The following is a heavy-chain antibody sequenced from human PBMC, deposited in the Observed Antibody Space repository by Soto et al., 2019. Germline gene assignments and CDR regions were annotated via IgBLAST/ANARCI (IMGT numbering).Heavy chain of an antibody. CDR3: ARSRRLGYCSSTSCQGYFDY. V-gene: IGHV3-7*01. CDR2: IKQDGSEK. Sequence: GGSLRLSCAASGFTFSSYWMSWVRQAPGQGLEWVANIKQDGSEKYYVDSVKGRFTISRDNAKNSLYLQMNSLRAEDTAVYYCARSRRLGYCSSTSCQGYFDYWGQGTLVTVSS. J-gene: IGHJ4*02. D-gene: IGHD2-2*01. CDR1: GFTFSSYW.